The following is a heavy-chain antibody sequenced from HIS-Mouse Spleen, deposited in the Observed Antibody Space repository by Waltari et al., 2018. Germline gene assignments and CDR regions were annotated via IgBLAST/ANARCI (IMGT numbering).Heavy chain of an antibody. V-gene: IGHV3-33*01. CDR3: ARDSGLITIIPYGMDV. J-gene: IGHJ6*02. CDR2: IWYDGSNK. D-gene: IGHD3-10*01. Sequence: QVQLVESGGGVVQPGRSLRLSCAASGFTFSSYGMPWVGQAPGKGLEWVAVIWYDGSNKYYADSVKGRFTISRDNSKNTLYLQMNSLRAEDTAVYYCARDSGLITIIPYGMDVWGQGTTVTVSS. CDR1: GFTFSSYG.